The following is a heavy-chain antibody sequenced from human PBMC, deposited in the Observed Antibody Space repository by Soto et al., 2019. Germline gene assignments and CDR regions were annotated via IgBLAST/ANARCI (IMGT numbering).Heavy chain of an antibody. V-gene: IGHV4-34*01. CDR2: INHSGST. CDR3: ARVFPDRKTYDYVWVPRSSYYFDY. J-gene: IGHJ4*02. Sequence: KASETLSLTCAVYGGSFSGYYWSWIRQPPGKGLEWIGEINHSGSTNYNPSLKSRVTISVDTSKNQFSLKLSSVTAADTAVYYCARVFPDRKTYDYVWVPRSSYYFDYWGQGTLVTVSS. D-gene: IGHD3-16*01. CDR1: GGSFSGYY.